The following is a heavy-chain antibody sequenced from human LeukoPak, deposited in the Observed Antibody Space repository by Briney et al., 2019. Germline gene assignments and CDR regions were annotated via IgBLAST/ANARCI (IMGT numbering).Heavy chain of an antibody. CDR3: ARPSSEYSSSSGFDY. V-gene: IGHV7-4-1*02. J-gene: IGHJ4*02. CDR1: GYTFTSYA. Sequence: ASVKVSCEASGYTFTSYAMNWVRQAPGQGLEWMGWINTNTGNPTYAQGFTGRFVFSLDTSVSTAYLQISSLKAEDTAVYYCARPSSEYSSSSGFDYWGQGTLVTVSS. D-gene: IGHD6-6*01. CDR2: INTNTGNP.